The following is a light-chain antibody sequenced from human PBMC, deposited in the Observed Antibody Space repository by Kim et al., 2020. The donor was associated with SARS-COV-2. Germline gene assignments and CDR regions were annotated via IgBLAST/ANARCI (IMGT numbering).Light chain of an antibody. CDR1: QSVGRY. J-gene: IGKJ5*01. V-gene: IGKV3-11*01. Sequence: EIVLTQSPATLSLSPGERATLSCRASQSVGRYLAWYQQKTGQAPRLLIYDTSNRATGIPARFSGSGSETDFTLTISSLEPDDFAVYYCQQRSTWPAITFGHGTRLEIK. CDR3: QQRSTWPAIT. CDR2: DTS.